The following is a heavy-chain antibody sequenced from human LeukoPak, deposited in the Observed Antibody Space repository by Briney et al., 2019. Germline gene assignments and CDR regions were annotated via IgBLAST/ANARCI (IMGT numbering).Heavy chain of an antibody. J-gene: IGHJ6*03. CDR3: ARETSQKGAHYMDV. CDR2: IYYSGST. Sequence: SETLSLTCNVSGGSISSSSYYWGWIRQPPGKGLEWIGGIYYSGSTYYNPSLKRRVTISVDTSKNQFSLKLSSVTAADTAVYYCARETSQKGAHYMDVWGKGTTVTISS. V-gene: IGHV4-39*07. D-gene: IGHD3-16*01. CDR1: GGSISSSSYY.